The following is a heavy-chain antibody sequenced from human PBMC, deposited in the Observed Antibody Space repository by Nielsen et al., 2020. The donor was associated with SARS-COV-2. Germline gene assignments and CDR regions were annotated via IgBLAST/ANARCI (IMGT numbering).Heavy chain of an antibody. D-gene: IGHD6-19*01. V-gene: IGHV1-18*01. CDR1: GYTFTSYG. CDR2: ISAYNGNT. Sequence: ASVKVSCKASGYTFTSYGISWVRQAPGQGLEWMGWISAYNGNTNYAQKFQGWVTMTRDTSISTAYMELSRLRSDDTAVYYCARDTVEPDSSGWAGFDYWGQGTLVTVSS. CDR3: ARDTVEPDSSGWAGFDY. J-gene: IGHJ4*02.